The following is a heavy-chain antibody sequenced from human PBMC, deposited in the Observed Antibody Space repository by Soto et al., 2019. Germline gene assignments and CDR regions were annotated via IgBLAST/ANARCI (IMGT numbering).Heavy chain of an antibody. J-gene: IGHJ6*02. CDR2: ISYDGSNK. V-gene: IGHV3-30*03. D-gene: IGHD3-3*01. Sequence: QVQLVESGGGVVQPGRSLRLSCAASGVTFSSYGMHWVRQAPGKGLEWVAVISYDGSNKYYADSVKGRFTISRDNSKNSLYLQINSLRAEDTAVCYCAIDRYDHYYSYGMDVWGQGTTVTVSS. CDR3: AIDRYDHYYSYGMDV. CDR1: GVTFSSYG.